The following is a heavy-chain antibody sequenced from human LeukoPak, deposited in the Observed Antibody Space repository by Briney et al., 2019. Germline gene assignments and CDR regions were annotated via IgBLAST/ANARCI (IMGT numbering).Heavy chain of an antibody. J-gene: IGHJ4*02. V-gene: IGHV1-2*02. CDR1: GYTFTGYY. Sequence: ASVKVSCKASGYTFTGYYMHWVRQAPGQGLEWMGWINPNSGGTNYAQKFQGRVTMTRDTPISTAYMELSRLRSDDTAVYYCARVVTRWELWGGFDYWGQGTLVTVSS. D-gene: IGHD1-26*01. CDR2: INPNSGGT. CDR3: ARVVTRWELWGGFDY.